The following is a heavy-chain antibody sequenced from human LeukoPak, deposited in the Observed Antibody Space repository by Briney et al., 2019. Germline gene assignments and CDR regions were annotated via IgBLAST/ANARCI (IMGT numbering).Heavy chain of an antibody. CDR3: ARQPKPGWWFDGMDV. CDR2: VDYIGDT. V-gene: IGHV4-59*08. J-gene: IGHJ6*02. D-gene: IGHD2-8*02. CDR1: GGSISTYY. Sequence: SETLSLTCTVSGGSISTYYWGWIRQPPGKGLEWIGYVDYIGDTNYNPSVKSRLTISVDRSMNQFSLKLRSVTAADTAVYYCARQPKPGWWFDGMDVWGQGTTVTVSS.